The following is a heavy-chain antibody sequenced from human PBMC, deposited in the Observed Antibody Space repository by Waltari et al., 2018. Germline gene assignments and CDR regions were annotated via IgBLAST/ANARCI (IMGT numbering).Heavy chain of an antibody. CDR2: IHYSGST. D-gene: IGHD6-19*01. CDR1: GGSISSSSYY. CDR3: ARHSSGWYGGDAFDI. V-gene: IGHV4-39*01. J-gene: IGHJ3*02. Sequence: QLQLPESGPGLVKPSEPLSRTCTVSGGSISSSSYYWGGIRQPPGKGLVWIGSIHYSGSTYYNPSLKSRVTISVDTSKNQFSLKLSSVTAADTAVYYCARHSSGWYGGDAFDIWGQGTMVTVSS.